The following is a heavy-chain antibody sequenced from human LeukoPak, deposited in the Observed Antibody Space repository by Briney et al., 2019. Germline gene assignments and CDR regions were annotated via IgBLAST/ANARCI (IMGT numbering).Heavy chain of an antibody. CDR2: ISSSGSTI. CDR3: ARDSVGGSYYGTDY. V-gene: IGHV3-48*03. Sequence: GSLRLSCAASGFTFSSYEMNWVRQAPGKGLEWVSYISSSGSTIYYADSVKGRFTISRDNAKNSLYLQMNSLRAEDTAVYYCARDSVGGSYYGTDYWGQGTLVTVSS. CDR1: GFTFSSYE. J-gene: IGHJ4*02. D-gene: IGHD1-26*01.